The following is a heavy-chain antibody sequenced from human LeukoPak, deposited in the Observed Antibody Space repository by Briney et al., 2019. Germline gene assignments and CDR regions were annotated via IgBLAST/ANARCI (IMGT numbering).Heavy chain of an antibody. CDR1: GFAFSNYA. J-gene: IGHJ4*02. CDR2: ISGFNT. CDR3: AKDVCTSPRCLLYFDS. Sequence: GGSLRLSCTTSGFAFSNYAMNWVRQAPGKGPEWVSGISGFNTYYANSVKGRFTIFRDNSKNVLYLQMDRLRAEDTAVYSCAKDVCTSPRCLLYFDSWGQGTLVTVSS. D-gene: IGHD2-8*01. V-gene: IGHV3-23*01.